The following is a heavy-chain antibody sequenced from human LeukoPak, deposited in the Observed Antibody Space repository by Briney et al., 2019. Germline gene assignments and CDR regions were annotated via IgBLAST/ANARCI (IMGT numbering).Heavy chain of an antibody. Sequence: GRSLRLSCVASGFTFDDYAMHWVRQAPGKGLEWVSLISGDAGSTYYADSVKGRFTISRDNSKNSLYLQMNSLRTEDTALYYCAKGRHYDSRDAIDLSGQGTLVTVSS. CDR2: ISGDAGST. V-gene: IGHV3-43*02. J-gene: IGHJ5*02. CDR3: AKGRHYDSRDAIDL. D-gene: IGHD3-22*01. CDR1: GFTFDDYA.